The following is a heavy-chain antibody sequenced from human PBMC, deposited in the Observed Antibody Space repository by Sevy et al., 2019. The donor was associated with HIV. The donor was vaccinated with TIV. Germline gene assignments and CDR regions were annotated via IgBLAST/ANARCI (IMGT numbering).Heavy chain of an antibody. Sequence: ASVKVSCKASGYTFTGYYMHWVRQAPGQGLEWMGWINPNSGGTNYAQKFQGRVAMTRDTSISTAYMELSRLRSGDTDVYYCARWTVYCSSTGCYLSLTAYRGYDLINWFDPWGQGTLVTVSS. CDR3: ARWTVYCSSTGCYLSLTAYRGYDLINWFDP. CDR2: INPNSGGT. CDR1: GYTFTGYY. V-gene: IGHV1-2*02. D-gene: IGHD2-2*01. J-gene: IGHJ5*02.